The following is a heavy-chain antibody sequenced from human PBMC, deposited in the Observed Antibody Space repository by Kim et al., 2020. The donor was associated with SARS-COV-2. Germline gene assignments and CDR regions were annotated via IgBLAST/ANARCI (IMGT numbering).Heavy chain of an antibody. J-gene: IGHJ6*02. CDR1: GFTFSGSA. V-gene: IGHV3-73*01. CDR2: IRSKANSYAT. Sequence: GGSLRLSCAASGFTFSGSAMHWVRQASGKGLEWVGRIRSKANSYATAYAASVKGRFTISRDDSKNTAYLQMNSLKTEDTAVYYCTRRLFSSSWSYGMDVWGQGTTVTVSS. D-gene: IGHD6-13*01. CDR3: TRRLFSSSWSYGMDV.